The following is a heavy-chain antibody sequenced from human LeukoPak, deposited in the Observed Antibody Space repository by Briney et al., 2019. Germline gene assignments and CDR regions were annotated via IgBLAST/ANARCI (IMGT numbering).Heavy chain of an antibody. CDR2: IYPADSDS. CDR1: GYTFSNYW. D-gene: IGHD4-23*01. V-gene: IGHV5-51*01. CDR3: TRHRKRGNPPDC. Sequence: GESLKISCKASGYTFSNYWIGWVRQMPGEGLESMAIIYPADSDSRYSPSFQGQVTISADKSITTAYLQWSSLKASDTAIYYCTRHRKRGNPPDCWGQGTLVTVTS. J-gene: IGHJ4*02.